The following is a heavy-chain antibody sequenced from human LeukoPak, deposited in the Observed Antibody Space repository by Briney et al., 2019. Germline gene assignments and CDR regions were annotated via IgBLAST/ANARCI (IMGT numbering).Heavy chain of an antibody. CDR3: AKDTPGEGNWYFDL. Sequence: GGSLRLSCAASGFAFSSFAMSWVRQAPGKGLEWVSAISGSGGSTYYADSVKGRFTISRDNSKNTLYLQMNSLRAEDTAVYYCAKDTPGEGNWYFDLWGRGTLVTVSS. CDR2: ISGSGGST. J-gene: IGHJ2*01. D-gene: IGHD1-1*01. V-gene: IGHV3-23*01. CDR1: GFAFSSFA.